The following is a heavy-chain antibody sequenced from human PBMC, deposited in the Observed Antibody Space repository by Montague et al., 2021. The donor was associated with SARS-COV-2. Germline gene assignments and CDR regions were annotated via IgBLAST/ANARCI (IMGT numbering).Heavy chain of an antibody. CDR1: GGSISSYY. J-gene: IGHJ5*02. CDR2: IYYSGST. Sequence: SETLSLTCTVSGGSISSYYWSWIRQPPGKGLEWIGYIYYSGSTNYNPSLKSRVTTSVDTSKNQFSLKLSSVTAADTAVYYCARALYCSGGSCYPNWFDPWGQGTLVTVSS. V-gene: IGHV4-59*01. D-gene: IGHD2-15*01. CDR3: ARALYCSGGSCYPNWFDP.